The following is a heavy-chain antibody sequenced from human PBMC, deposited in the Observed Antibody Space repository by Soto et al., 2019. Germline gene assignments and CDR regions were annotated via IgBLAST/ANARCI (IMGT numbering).Heavy chain of an antibody. CDR3: ATQAEAMDIAMLTGLAP. J-gene: IGHJ5*02. CDR2: ILPIFGTP. CDR1: GGTFSNSA. V-gene: IGHV1-69*13. D-gene: IGHD5-18*01. Sequence: SVKVSCKASGGTFSNSAIIWVRQAPGQGLEWMGGILPIFGTPNYAQKFQGRLTISADEFSSTAYMELDILRSEDTAVYYCATQAEAMDIAMLTGLAPWGQGSMVTDYS.